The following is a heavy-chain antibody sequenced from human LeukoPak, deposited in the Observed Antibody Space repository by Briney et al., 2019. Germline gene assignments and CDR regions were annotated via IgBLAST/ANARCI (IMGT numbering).Heavy chain of an antibody. Sequence: GESLRLSCAASGFTFSSYEMNWVRQAPGKGLEWVSYISSSGSTIYYADSVKGRFTISRGNAKNSLYLQMNSLRAEDTAVYYCARDPTGLVRGNFDYWGQGTLVTVSS. V-gene: IGHV3-48*03. CDR2: ISSSGSTI. CDR1: GFTFSSYE. J-gene: IGHJ4*02. D-gene: IGHD6-19*01. CDR3: ARDPTGLVRGNFDY.